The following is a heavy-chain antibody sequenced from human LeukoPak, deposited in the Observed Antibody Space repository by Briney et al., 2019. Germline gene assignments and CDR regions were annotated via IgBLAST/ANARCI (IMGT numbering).Heavy chain of an antibody. CDR2: IYTSGST. J-gene: IGHJ4*02. D-gene: IGHD3-3*01. CDR1: GGSISSYY. V-gene: IGHV4-4*07. CDR3: ARDGFRFLELYYFDY. Sequence: PPETLSLTCTVSGGSISSYYWSWLRQPAGKGLEWIGRIYTSGSTNYNPSLKSRVTMSVDTSKNQFSLKLSSVTAADTAVYYCARDGFRFLELYYFDYWGQGTLVTVSS.